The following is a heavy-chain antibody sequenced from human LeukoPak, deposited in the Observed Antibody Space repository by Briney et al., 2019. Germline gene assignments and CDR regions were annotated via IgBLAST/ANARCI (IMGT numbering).Heavy chain of an antibody. D-gene: IGHD3-22*01. CDR2: IYTSGST. Sequence: PSETLSLTCTVSGGSISSGSYYWSWIRQPADKGLEWIGRIYTSGSTNYNPSLKSRVTMSVDTSKNQFSLKLSSVTAADTAVYYCARGYDGSGYYYRNWYFDLWGRGTLVTVSS. CDR1: GGSISSGSYY. J-gene: IGHJ2*01. CDR3: ARGYDGSGYYYRNWYFDL. V-gene: IGHV4-61*02.